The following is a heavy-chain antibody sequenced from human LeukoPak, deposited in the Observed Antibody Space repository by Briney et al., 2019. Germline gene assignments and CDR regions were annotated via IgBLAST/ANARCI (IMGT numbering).Heavy chain of an antibody. V-gene: IGHV1-46*01. J-gene: IGHJ5*02. CDR2: IKPTDGRT. Sequence: ASVKVSCNVSGNTFTSHYMHWVRQAPGQGLEWMGIIKPTDGRTTYAQKFQGRLTMTRDTSTNTVYMELSSPRFEDTAVYYCVSYKNERNWSDPWGQGTLVTVSS. CDR3: VSYKNERNWSDP. CDR1: GNTFTSHY. D-gene: IGHD1-1*01.